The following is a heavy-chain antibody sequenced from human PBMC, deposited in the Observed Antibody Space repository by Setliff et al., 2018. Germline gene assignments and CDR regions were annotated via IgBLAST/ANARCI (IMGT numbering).Heavy chain of an antibody. Sequence: KASETRSLTCTVSGGSLRGNAIFWGWIRQPPGKGLEWIGSIDYTGDPYYNPFLKSRVTMSVDTSRNHLARKLTSVPASDTAVYYCARHVGSRRRGYNYNYYYMDVWGKGTTVTVSS. D-gene: IGHD3-10*01. V-gene: IGHV4-39*01. CDR2: IDYTGDP. J-gene: IGHJ6*03. CDR3: ARHVGSRRRGYNYNYYYMDV. CDR1: GGSLRGNAIF.